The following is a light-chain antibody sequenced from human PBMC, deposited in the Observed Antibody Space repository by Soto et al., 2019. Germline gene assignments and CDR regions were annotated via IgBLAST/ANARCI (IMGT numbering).Light chain of an antibody. J-gene: IGKJ1*01. CDR2: DAS. Sequence: DIQMTQSRATLYASVGDRVTITFRASQSISSWLAWYQQKPGKAPKLLIYDASSLESGVPSRFSGSGSGTEFTLTISSLQPDDFATYYCQQYNSYSGFGQGTKVDI. CDR1: QSISSW. CDR3: QQYNSYSG. V-gene: IGKV1-5*01.